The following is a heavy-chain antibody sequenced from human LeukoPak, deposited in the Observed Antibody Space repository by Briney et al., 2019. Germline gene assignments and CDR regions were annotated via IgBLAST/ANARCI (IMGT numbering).Heavy chain of an antibody. CDR3: AKSAGDVWYNWFDP. CDR2: ISANGDAT. CDR1: GFTFGGYA. V-gene: IGHV3-23*01. D-gene: IGHD1-14*01. J-gene: IGHJ5*02. Sequence: PGGSLRLSCAASGFTFGGYAMTWVRQAPGPGLEWVSAISANGDATYYADSVKGRFTISRDNSKNTLHLQMNSLRAEDTAVYYCAKSAGDVWYNWFDPWGQGTLVTVSS.